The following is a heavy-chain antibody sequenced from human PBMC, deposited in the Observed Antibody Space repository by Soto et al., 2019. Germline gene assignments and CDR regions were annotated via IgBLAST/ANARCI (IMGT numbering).Heavy chain of an antibody. Sequence: QEQLVQSGAEVKKPGSSVKVSCKASGGLFSSYPISGVRQVPGQGLEWRGGIIPAFQTAYYTQRFQGRVTITADESTNTAYMELSSLRSEDTAIYYCARGGSGYTWFNEFWGQGTLVTVSS. CDR2: IIPAFQTA. CDR3: ARGGSGYTWFNEF. J-gene: IGHJ4*02. D-gene: IGHD3-22*01. V-gene: IGHV1-69*01. CDR1: GGLFSSYP.